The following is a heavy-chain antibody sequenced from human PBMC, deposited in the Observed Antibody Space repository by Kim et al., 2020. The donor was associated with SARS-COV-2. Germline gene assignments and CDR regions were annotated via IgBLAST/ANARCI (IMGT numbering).Heavy chain of an antibody. V-gene: IGHV3-23*01. D-gene: IGHD3-3*01. CDR1: GITFNKYG. J-gene: IGHJ6*04. CDR3: ARGLLRSSGNMNL. CDR2: FGDGGAI. Sequence: GGSLRLSCAASGITFNKYGMSWVRQAPGKGLEWVSSFGDGGAILYADSARGRFTISGDNSRKTLYLQMNSLRVEATAVYYCARGLLRSSGNMNLWGKGTTVAVSS.